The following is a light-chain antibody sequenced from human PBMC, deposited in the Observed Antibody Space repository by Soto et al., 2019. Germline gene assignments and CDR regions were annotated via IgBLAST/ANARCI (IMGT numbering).Light chain of an antibody. CDR2: KAS. V-gene: IGKV1-5*03. J-gene: IGKJ2*01. Sequence: DIQMTQSPSTLSASVGDRVTITCRASQSISSWLAWYQQKPGKAPKLLIYKASSLESGVPSRFSGSGSGTEFTLTVSSLQPDDFTTYYCQQYNSYPYTFGQGTKLEIK. CDR1: QSISSW. CDR3: QQYNSYPYT.